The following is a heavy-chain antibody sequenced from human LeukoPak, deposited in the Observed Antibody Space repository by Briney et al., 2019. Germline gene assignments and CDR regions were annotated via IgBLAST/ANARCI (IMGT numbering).Heavy chain of an antibody. CDR2: IYHSGST. CDR1: GGSISSGGYS. CDR3: ARVSYSSGWA. V-gene: IGHV4-30-2*05. Sequence: PSQTLSLTCAVSGGSISSGGYSWSWIRQPPGKGLEWIGYIYHSGSTYYNPSLKSRVTISVDTSKNQFSLKLSSVTAADTAVYYCARVSYSSGWASGQGTLVTVSS. J-gene: IGHJ5*02. D-gene: IGHD6-19*01.